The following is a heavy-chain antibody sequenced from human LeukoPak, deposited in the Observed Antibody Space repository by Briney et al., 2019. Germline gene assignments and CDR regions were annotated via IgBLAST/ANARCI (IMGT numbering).Heavy chain of an antibody. CDR2: ISSSGSTI. CDR1: GFTFSDYY. Sequence: GGSLRLSCAASGFTFSDYYMSWIRQAPGKGLEWVSYISSSGSTIYYADSVKGRFTISRDNAKNSLYLQMNSLRAEDTAVYYCASSIQLWPPLYYGMDVSGQGTTVTVSS. CDR3: ASSIQLWPPLYYGMDV. V-gene: IGHV3-11*01. J-gene: IGHJ6*02. D-gene: IGHD5-18*01.